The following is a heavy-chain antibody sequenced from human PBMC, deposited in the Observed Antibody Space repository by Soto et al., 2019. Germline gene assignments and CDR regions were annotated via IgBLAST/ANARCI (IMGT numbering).Heavy chain of an antibody. CDR2: ISSSSSYI. V-gene: IGHV3-21*01. D-gene: IGHD6-13*01. CDR1: GFTFSSYS. CDR3: ARNWGKQQLPFDP. Sequence: EVQLVESGGGLVKPGGSLRLSCAASGFTFSSYSMNWVRQAPGKGLEWVSSISSSSSYIYYADSVKGRFTISRDNAKNSLYLQMNSLRAEDTAVYYCARNWGKQQLPFDPWGQGTLVTVSS. J-gene: IGHJ5*02.